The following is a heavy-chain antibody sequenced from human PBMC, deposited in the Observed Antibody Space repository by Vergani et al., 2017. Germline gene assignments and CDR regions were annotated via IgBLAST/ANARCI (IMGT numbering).Heavy chain of an antibody. CDR3: AGDTNSWQRADY. CDR2: IHYSGST. Sequence: QVHLQESGPGLVKPSETLSLICTVSGDPISRYFWSWVRQTPGKGLEWIGYIHYSGSTIYKPSLKSRVTMSLDTSKNHFSLTLTSVTAADTARYFCAGDTNSWQRADYWGQGTLVTVSS. D-gene: IGHD6-13*01. J-gene: IGHJ4*02. V-gene: IGHV4-59*01. CDR1: GDPISRYF.